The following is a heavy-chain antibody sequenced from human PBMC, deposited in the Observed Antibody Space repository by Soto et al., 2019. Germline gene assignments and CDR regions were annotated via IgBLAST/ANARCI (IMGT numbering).Heavy chain of an antibody. D-gene: IGHD3-22*01. Sequence: GGSLRLSCAASGFTFSDHYMDWVRQAPGKGLDWVGRTRNRANSYTTEYAASVKGRFTISRDDSKNTLYLQMNSLKTGDTAVYYCARALLHDTTGYYYENWGQGTLVTVSS. CDR2: TRNRANSYTT. J-gene: IGHJ4*02. V-gene: IGHV3-72*01. CDR3: ARALLHDTTGYYYEN. CDR1: GFTFSDHY.